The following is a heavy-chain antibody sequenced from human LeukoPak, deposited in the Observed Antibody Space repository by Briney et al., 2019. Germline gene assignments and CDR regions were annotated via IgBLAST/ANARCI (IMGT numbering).Heavy chain of an antibody. D-gene: IGHD3-22*01. CDR3: ARDRGYYYDSSGRDAFDI. J-gene: IGHJ3*02. CDR1: GGTFSSYA. V-gene: IGHV1-69*05. CDR2: IIPIFGTA. Sequence: SVNVSCKASGGTFSSYAISWVRQAPGQGLEWMGGIIPIFGTANYAQKFQGRVTITTDESTSTAYMERSSLRSEDTAVYYCARDRGYYYDSSGRDAFDIWGQGTMVTVSS.